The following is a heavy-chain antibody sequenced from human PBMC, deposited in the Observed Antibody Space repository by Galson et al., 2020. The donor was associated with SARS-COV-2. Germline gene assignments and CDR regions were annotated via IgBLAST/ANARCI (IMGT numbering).Heavy chain of an antibody. J-gene: IGHJ6*02. Sequence: ASVKVSCKASGYTFTSYDINWVRQATGQGLEWMGWMNPNSGNTGYGQKFQGRVTMTRNNSISTAYMELSSLRSEDTAVYYCARGILGAAAGTLVYYYYYGMDVWGQGTTVTVSS. D-gene: IGHD6-13*01. CDR2: MNPNSGNT. V-gene: IGHV1-8*01. CDR3: ARGILGAAAGTLVYYYYYGMDV. CDR1: GYTFTSYD.